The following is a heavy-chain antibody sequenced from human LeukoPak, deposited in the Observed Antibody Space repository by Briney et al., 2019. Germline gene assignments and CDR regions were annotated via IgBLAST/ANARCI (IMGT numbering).Heavy chain of an antibody. CDR1: GFTFSSYA. V-gene: IGHV3-23*01. D-gene: IGHD6-6*01. CDR3: AKDQIYRGPRIAARLNY. J-gene: IGHJ4*02. CDR2: ISGSGGST. Sequence: PGGSLRLSCAASGFTFSSYAMSWVRQAPGKGLEWVSAISGSGGSTYYADSVKGRFTISRDNSKNTLYLQMNSLRAEDTAVYYCAKDQIYRGPRIAARLNYWGQGTLVTVSS.